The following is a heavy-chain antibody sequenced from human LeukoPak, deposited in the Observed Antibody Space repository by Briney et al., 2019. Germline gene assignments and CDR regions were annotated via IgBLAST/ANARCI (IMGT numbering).Heavy chain of an antibody. CDR1: GGSISSYF. CDR3: ARHWIGDCSGSSCPFYFDY. CDR2: IYYTGSA. D-gene: IGHD2-15*01. Sequence: PSETLSLTCTVSGGSISSYFWSWIRQPPGKGLEWIGYIYYTGSANYSPSLESRVTMSVDTSKNQFSLNLRSMTAADTAVYYCARHWIGDCSGSSCPFYFDYWGQGILVTLSS. J-gene: IGHJ4*02. V-gene: IGHV4-59*08.